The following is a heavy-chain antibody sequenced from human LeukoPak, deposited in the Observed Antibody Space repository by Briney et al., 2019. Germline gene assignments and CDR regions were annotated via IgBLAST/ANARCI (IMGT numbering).Heavy chain of an antibody. D-gene: IGHD3-22*01. V-gene: IGHV4-59*08. CDR2: IYYSGST. CDR1: GGSISSYF. Sequence: PSETLSLTCTVSGGSISSYFWSWIRQPPGKGLEWIGYIYYSGSTTYNPSLKSRVTISVDTSKNQFSLKLSSVTAADTAIYYCARVHVNSGYYFGDAFDIWGQGTMVTVSS. CDR3: ARVHVNSGYYFGDAFDI. J-gene: IGHJ3*02.